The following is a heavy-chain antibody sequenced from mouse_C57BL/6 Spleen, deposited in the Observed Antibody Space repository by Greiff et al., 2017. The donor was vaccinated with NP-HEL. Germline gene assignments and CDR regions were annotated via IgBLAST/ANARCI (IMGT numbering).Heavy chain of an antibody. J-gene: IGHJ3*01. V-gene: IGHV1-55*01. Sequence: QVQLQQPGAELVRPGASVKLSCKASGYTFTSYWIPWVKQRPGRGLEWIGAIDPGSGGTNYNEKFKSKATLTVDTPSSTAYMQLSSLTSEDSAVYYCARCYGSDVWFAYWGQGTLVTVSA. CDR2: IDPGSGGT. CDR1: GYTFTSYW. D-gene: IGHD1-1*01. CDR3: ARCYGSDVWFAY.